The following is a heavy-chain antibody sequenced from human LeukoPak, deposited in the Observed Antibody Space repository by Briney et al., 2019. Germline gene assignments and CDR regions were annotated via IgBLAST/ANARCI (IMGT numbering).Heavy chain of an antibody. D-gene: IGHD6-13*01. J-gene: IGHJ4*02. CDR3: AKDEEGYSSSWSPFDY. V-gene: IGHV3-23*01. CDR2: ISGSGGST. CDR1: GFTFSSYA. Sequence: GGSLRLSCAASGFTFSSYAVSWVRQAPGKGLEWVSAISGSGGSTYYADSVKGRFTISRDNSKNTLYLQMNILRAEDTAVYYCAKDEEGYSSSWSPFDYWGQGTLVTVTS.